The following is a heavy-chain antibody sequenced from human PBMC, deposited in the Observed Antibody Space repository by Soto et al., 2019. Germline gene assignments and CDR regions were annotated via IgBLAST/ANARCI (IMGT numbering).Heavy chain of an antibody. CDR1: GGSISSGCYY. J-gene: IGHJ5*02. CDR2: IYYSGST. D-gene: IGHD2-21*02. V-gene: IGHV4-31*03. Sequence: SETLSLTCTVSGGSISSGCYYWSWIRQHPGKGLEWIGYIYYSGSTYYNPSLKSRVTISVDTSKNQFSLKLSSVTAADTAVYYCARTDCGGDCYSLGSWFDPWGQGTLVTVSS. CDR3: ARTDCGGDCYSLGSWFDP.